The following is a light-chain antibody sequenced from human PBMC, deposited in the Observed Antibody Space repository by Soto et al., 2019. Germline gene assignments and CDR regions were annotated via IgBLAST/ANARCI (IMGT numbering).Light chain of an antibody. V-gene: IGLV2-23*01. CDR3: CSYAGGSTYV. CDR1: SSDVGNYNL. J-gene: IGLJ1*01. CDR2: EGS. Sequence: QSALAQPASVSASPGQSITISCTGTSSDVGNYNLVSWYQQHPGKAPKLIIYEGSKRPSGVSWRFSGSKSGNTSSLTISGLQAEEEADYYCCSYAGGSTYVFGTGTKLTVL.